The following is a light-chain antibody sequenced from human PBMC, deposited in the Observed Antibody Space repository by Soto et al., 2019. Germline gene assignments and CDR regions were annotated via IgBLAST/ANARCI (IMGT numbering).Light chain of an antibody. CDR3: QQYNNWPTIT. CDR1: QSVXNK. Sequence: VLTKSAATLSVSPGERVTLSCRASQSVXNKVDWYQQKPGQATRLLIXGASTRATGIPARFSGSGSVTEFTLTISSLQSEDFAVYYCQQYNNWPTITFGQGTRLEIK. J-gene: IGKJ5*01. CDR2: GAS. V-gene: IGKV3-15*01.